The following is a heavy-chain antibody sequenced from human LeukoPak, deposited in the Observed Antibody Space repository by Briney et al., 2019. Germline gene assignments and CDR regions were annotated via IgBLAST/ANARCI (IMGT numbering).Heavy chain of an antibody. CDR1: GASISSSY. Sequence: SETLSLTCTVSGASISSSYWSWVRQPPTKRLEWIGFIYYSGSTNSNPSLTSRVTISADTSKNQFSLNLTSVTAADTAVYYCAGGNFYDSSGHPYHFHYWGQGTLVTVPS. V-gene: IGHV4-59*01. J-gene: IGHJ4*02. CDR3: AGGNFYDSSGHPYHFHY. D-gene: IGHD3-22*01. CDR2: IYYSGST.